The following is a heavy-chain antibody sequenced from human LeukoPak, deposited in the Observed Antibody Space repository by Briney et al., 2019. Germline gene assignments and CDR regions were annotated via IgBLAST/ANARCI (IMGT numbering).Heavy chain of an antibody. V-gene: IGHV3-11*01. D-gene: IGHD1-26*01. CDR1: GFTFSDYY. J-gene: IGHJ4*02. Sequence: PGGSLRLSCAASGFTFSDYYMSWIRQAPGKGLEWVSYISSSGSTIYYADSVKGRFTISRDNAKNSLYLQMNSLRAEDTAVYYCASEATLYSGSYWASDYWGQGTLVTVSS. CDR3: ASEATLYSGSYWASDY. CDR2: ISSSGSTI.